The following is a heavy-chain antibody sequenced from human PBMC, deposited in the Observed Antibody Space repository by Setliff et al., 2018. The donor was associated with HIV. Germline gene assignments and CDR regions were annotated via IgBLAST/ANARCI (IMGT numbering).Heavy chain of an antibody. Sequence: PGGSLRLSCAASGFTFRSYAMSWVRQAPGKGLEWVSGISWNSGSIGYADSVKGRFTISRDNAKNSLYLQMNSLKLEDTAVYYCARGPSLTTVTTRGDYMDVWGKGNTVTVSS. CDR2: ISWNSGSI. V-gene: IGHV3-9*01. D-gene: IGHD4-17*01. J-gene: IGHJ6*03. CDR1: GFTFRSYA. CDR3: ARGPSLTTVTTRGDYMDV.